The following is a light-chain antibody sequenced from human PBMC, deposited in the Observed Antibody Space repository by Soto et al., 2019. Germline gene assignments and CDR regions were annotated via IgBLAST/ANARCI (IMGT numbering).Light chain of an antibody. Sequence: EIVMTQSPAPLSVSPGERATLSCRASQSVSTNLAWYQQKPGQGPRLLIFGASTRAIGIPARFSGSGSGTDFTLTISSLQSEDFEVYYCQHYNELPLTFGGGTKVEI. J-gene: IGKJ4*01. CDR2: GAS. CDR3: QHYNELPLT. CDR1: QSVSTN. V-gene: IGKV3-15*01.